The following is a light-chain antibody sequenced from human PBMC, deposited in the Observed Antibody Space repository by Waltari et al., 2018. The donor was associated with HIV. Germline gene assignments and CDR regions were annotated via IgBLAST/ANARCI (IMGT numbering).Light chain of an antibody. CDR2: DAA. CDR3: QQRSNWPPLT. J-gene: IGKJ4*01. V-gene: IGKV3-11*01. Sequence: EIVLTQSPATLSLSPGERATLSCRASQRVSSYLAWYQQKPGQAPRPLSYDAANRATGIPARFSGSGSGTDFTLTISSLEPEDFAVYYCQQRSNWPPLTFGGGTKVEIK. CDR1: QRVSSY.